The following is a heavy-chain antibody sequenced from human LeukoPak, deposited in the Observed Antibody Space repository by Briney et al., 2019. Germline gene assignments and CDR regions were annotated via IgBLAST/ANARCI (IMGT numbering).Heavy chain of an antibody. V-gene: IGHV3-21*01. CDR2: ISSSSSYI. D-gene: IGHD5-24*01. Sequence: GGSLRLSCAASGFTFSSYSMNWVRQAPGKGLEWVSSISSSSSYIYYADSVKGRFTISGDNARNSLYLQMNSLRAEDTAVYYCARGRGDGYYIDLYFDYWGQGTLVTASS. CDR3: ARGRGDGYYIDLYFDY. J-gene: IGHJ4*02. CDR1: GFTFSSYS.